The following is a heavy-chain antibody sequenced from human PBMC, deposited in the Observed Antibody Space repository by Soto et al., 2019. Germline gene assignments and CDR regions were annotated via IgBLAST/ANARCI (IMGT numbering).Heavy chain of an antibody. Sequence: SETLSLTCTVSGGSISDYYWSWIRQSPGKGLEWIAYIHHSGSAFYTPSLQSRFTISIDTSKNQFSLKLNSVTAADTAVYYCARHDTRGGALDIWGQGTMVTVSS. D-gene: IGHD3-10*01. J-gene: IGHJ3*02. CDR1: GGSISDYY. CDR2: IHHSGSA. V-gene: IGHV4-59*08. CDR3: ARHDTRGGALDI.